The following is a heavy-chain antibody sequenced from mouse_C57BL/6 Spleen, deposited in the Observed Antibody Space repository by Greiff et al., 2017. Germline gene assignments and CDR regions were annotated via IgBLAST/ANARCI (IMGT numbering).Heavy chain of an antibody. CDR2: ISSGSSTI. J-gene: IGHJ4*01. V-gene: IGHV5-17*01. CDR3: ARATTVVAPYAMDY. D-gene: IGHD1-1*01. Sequence: EVQLVESGGGLVKPGGSLKLSCAASGFTFSDYGMHWVRQAPEKGLEWVAYISSGSSTIYYADTVKGRFTISRDNAKDTLFLQMTRLRSEDTAMYYCARATTVVAPYAMDYWGQGTSVTVSS. CDR1: GFTFSDYG.